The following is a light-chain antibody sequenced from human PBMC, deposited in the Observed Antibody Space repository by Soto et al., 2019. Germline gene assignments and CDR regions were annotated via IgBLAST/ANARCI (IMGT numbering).Light chain of an antibody. V-gene: IGLV2-23*01. Sequence: QSVLTQPPSASGSPGQSVTISCTGTSSDVGGYNYVSWYQQHPGKAPKLMIYEATKRPSGVSNRFSGSKSGNTASLTISGLQAEDEADYYCCPYARSSTWVFGGGTKLTVL. J-gene: IGLJ3*02. CDR1: SSDVGGYNY. CDR2: EAT. CDR3: CPYARSSTWV.